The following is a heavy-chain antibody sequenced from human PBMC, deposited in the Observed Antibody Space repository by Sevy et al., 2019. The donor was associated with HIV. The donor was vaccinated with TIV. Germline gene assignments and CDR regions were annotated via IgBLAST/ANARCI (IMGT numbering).Heavy chain of an antibody. CDR1: GFTFDEIA. D-gene: IGHD6-13*01. V-gene: IGHV3-43D*03. CDR3: AKGHPFGCSSYIFDF. CDR2: ISCDGRGT. Sequence: GGSLRLSCTASGFTFDEIAMHWVRQAPGKSLEWVSVISCDGRGTTYGESVRGRFTVSRDNNKNSVYLHMNSLRVDDPALYYCAKGHPFGCSSYIFDFGGQGTLVTVSS. J-gene: IGHJ4*02.